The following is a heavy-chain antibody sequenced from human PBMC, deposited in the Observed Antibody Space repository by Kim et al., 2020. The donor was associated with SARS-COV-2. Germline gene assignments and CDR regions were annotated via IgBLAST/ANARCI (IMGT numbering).Heavy chain of an antibody. Sequence: ASVKVSCKPSGSTFATFSVNWVRQAPGQGLQWMGGINTNTGHPTYAQGFTGRFVFSLDTSVSTAYLEINNLKAGDTAIYFCAELSMISAFDIWGPGTVVNVSS. CDR1: GSTFATFS. CDR2: INTNTGHP. V-gene: IGHV7-4-1*02. D-gene: IGHD3-22*01. CDR3: AELSMISAFDI. J-gene: IGHJ3*02.